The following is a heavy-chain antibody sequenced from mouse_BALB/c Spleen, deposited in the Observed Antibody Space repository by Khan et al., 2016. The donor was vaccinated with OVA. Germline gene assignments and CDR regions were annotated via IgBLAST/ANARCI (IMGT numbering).Heavy chain of an antibody. V-gene: IGHV1S29*02. J-gene: IGHJ3*01. D-gene: IGHD1-2*01. Sequence: VQLQQSGPEVVKPGASVKISCKASGYTFTDYNMDWVKQRHGKNLEWIGYFFPNSGGSGYNQKFKTKATLTVDLSSSTAYMDLHSLTSEDSAVYYCVRSGYGSFAFWDQGTLVTVSA. CDR3: VRSGYGSFAF. CDR1: GYTFTDYN. CDR2: FFPNSGGS.